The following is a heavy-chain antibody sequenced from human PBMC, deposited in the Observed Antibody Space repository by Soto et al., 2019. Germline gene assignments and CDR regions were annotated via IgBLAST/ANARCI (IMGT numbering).Heavy chain of an antibody. V-gene: IGHV1-18*01. CDR1: GYTFTGFG. Sequence: QVQMVQSGAEVKKPGASVKVSCKASGYTFTGFGVSWVRQAPGQGLEWMGWISGYNGNTHCAQKFQGRLTMTTDTSTSTAYMELRSLTSDDTAMYYCARDGAQYGGSERSGYHYSFDIWGQGTMVTVSS. CDR2: ISGYNGNT. D-gene: IGHD5-12*01. J-gene: IGHJ3*02. CDR3: ARDGAQYGGSERSGYHYSFDI.